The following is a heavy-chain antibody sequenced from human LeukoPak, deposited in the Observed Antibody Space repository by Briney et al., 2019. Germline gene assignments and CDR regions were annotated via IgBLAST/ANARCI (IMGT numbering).Heavy chain of an antibody. CDR3: ARRAGGYSHPYDY. Sequence: SETLSLTCAVYGGSFSRYYWTWIRQPPGKGLEWIGSIYYSGSTYYNPSLKSRVTISVDTSKNQFSLKLSSATAADTAVYYCARRAGGYSHPYDYWGQGTLVTVSS. V-gene: IGHV4-34*01. D-gene: IGHD4-23*01. CDR2: IYYSGST. J-gene: IGHJ4*02. CDR1: GGSFSRYY.